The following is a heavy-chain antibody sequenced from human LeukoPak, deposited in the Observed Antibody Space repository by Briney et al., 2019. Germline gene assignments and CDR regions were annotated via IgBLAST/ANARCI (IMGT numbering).Heavy chain of an antibody. D-gene: IGHD2-15*01. CDR1: GYTFTGYY. J-gene: IGHJ4*02. CDR3: ARAISGGSPITASDY. Sequence: ASVKVSCKASGYTFTGYYMHWVRQAPGQGLEWMGWINPNSDFTNFAQNFQGRVTMTSDTSICTAYMELSRLRSDDTAVYYCARAISGGSPITASDYWGQGTLVTVSS. CDR2: INPNSDFT. V-gene: IGHV1-2*02.